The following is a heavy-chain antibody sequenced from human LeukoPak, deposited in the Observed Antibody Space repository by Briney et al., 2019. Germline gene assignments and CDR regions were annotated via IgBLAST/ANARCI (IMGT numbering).Heavy chain of an antibody. V-gene: IGHV3-7*01. J-gene: IGHJ4*02. D-gene: IGHD5-24*01. CDR1: GFTFSSYS. CDR2: IKQDGSDK. CDR3: ARHLDGYKSFEY. Sequence: PGGSLRLSCAASGFTFSSYSMNWVRQAPGKGLEWVANIKQDGSDKYYVDSVKGRLTISRDNAKNSLYLQMNSLRAEDTAVYYCARHLDGYKSFEYWGQGTLVTVSS.